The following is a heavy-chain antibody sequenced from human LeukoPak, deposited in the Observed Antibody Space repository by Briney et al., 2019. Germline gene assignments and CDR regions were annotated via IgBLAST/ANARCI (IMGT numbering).Heavy chain of an antibody. CDR1: GGTFSSYA. V-gene: IGHV1-69*05. Sequence: RASVKVSCKASGGTFSSYAISWVRQAPGQGLEWMGGIIPIFGTASYAQKFQGRVTMTRDTSTSTVYMELSSLRSEDTAVYYCARANGGGTIFLTGYLMGYWGQGTLVTVSS. CDR3: ARANGGGTIFLTGYLMGY. D-gene: IGHD3-9*01. CDR2: IIPIFGTA. J-gene: IGHJ4*02.